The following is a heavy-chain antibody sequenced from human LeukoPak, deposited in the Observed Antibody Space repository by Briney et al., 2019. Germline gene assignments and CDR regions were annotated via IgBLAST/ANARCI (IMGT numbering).Heavy chain of an antibody. J-gene: IGHJ6*02. V-gene: IGHV3-33*01. Sequence: GGSLRLSCAASGFTFSSYGMHWVRQAPGKGLEWVAVIWYDGSNKYYADSVKGRFTISRDKSKNTLYLQMDSLRAEDTGVYYCARGVGSASYYGMDVWGQGTTVTVSS. CDR2: IWYDGSNK. CDR3: ARGVGSASYYGMDV. D-gene: IGHD2-2*01. CDR1: GFTFSSYG.